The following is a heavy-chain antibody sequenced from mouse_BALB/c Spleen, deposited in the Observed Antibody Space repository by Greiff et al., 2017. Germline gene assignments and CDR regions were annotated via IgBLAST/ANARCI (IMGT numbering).Heavy chain of an antibody. V-gene: IGHV1-4*01. Sequence: QVQLQQSGAELVRPGTSVKVSCKASGYAFTNYLIEWVKQRPGQGLEWIGYINPSTGYTEYNQKFKDKATLTADKSSSTAYMQLSSLTSEDSAVYYCARSRDYYGSWAMDYWGQGTSVTVSS. CDR3: ARSRDYYGSWAMDY. J-gene: IGHJ4*01. CDR1: GYAFTNYL. CDR2: INPSTGYT. D-gene: IGHD1-1*01.